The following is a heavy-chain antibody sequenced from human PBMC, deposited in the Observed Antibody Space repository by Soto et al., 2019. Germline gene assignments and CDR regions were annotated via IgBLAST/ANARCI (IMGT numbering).Heavy chain of an antibody. D-gene: IGHD6-19*01. CDR1: GFTFSSYG. Sequence: PGGSLRLSCAASGFTFSSYGMHWVRQAPGKGLEWVAVIWYDGSNKYYADSVKGRFTISRDNSKNTLYLQMNSLRAEDTAVYYCARAGGSSGWNYFDYWGQGTLVTVSS. CDR3: ARAGGSSGWNYFDY. CDR2: IWYDGSNK. V-gene: IGHV3-33*01. J-gene: IGHJ4*02.